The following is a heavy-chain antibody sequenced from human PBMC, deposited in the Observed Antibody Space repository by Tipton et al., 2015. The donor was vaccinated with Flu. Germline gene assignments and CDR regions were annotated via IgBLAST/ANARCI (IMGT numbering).Heavy chain of an antibody. CDR1: GFMFSGYG. J-gene: IGHJ4*02. D-gene: IGHD6-19*01. CDR2: IRHDESDK. Sequence: QLVQSGGGVVQPGGSLRLSCAASGFMFSGYGMHWVRQAPGKGLEWVAFIRHDESDKYYAESVKGRFTISRDNSKNALYLAMNSLRSEDTAVYYCAKDGWDTSGWYPVDYWGQGSLVTVS. CDR3: AKDGWDTSGWYPVDY. V-gene: IGHV3-30*02.